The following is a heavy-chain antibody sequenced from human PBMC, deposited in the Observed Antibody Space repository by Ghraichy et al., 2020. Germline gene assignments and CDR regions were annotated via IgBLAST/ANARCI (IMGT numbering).Heavy chain of an antibody. CDR1: GFRFSDFW. CDR2: IKQDGSEK. J-gene: IGHJ4*02. D-gene: IGHD4/OR15-4a*01. V-gene: IGHV3-7*01. CDR3: ARAHDYGRV. Sequence: LSLTCAASGFRFSDFWMSWVRQAPGKGLEWVANIKQDGSEKNYVDSVKGRFTISRDNDKDSVYLQMNSLRDEDTAVYYCARAHDYGRVWGQGTLVIVSS.